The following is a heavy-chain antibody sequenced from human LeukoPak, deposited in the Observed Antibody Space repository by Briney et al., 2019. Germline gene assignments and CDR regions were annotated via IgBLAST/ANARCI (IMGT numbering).Heavy chain of an antibody. Sequence: PSETLSLTCTVSGGSISSSNYYWVWIRQPPGKGLEWIGSIYYSGNTYYNPSLKSRVSISLDTSKNQFSLKLSSVTAADTAVYYCARRYYYDSSGRDPFDCWGQGTLVTVSS. CDR3: ARRYYYDSSGRDPFDC. V-gene: IGHV4-39*01. J-gene: IGHJ4*02. CDR1: GGSISSSNYY. D-gene: IGHD3-22*01. CDR2: IYYSGNT.